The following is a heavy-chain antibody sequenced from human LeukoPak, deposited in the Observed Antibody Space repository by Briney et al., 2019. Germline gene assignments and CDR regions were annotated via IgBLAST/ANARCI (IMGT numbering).Heavy chain of an antibody. V-gene: IGHV4-59*01. J-gene: IGHJ4*02. D-gene: IGHD5-18*01. Sequence: SETLSLTCTVSGGSISSYYWSWIRQPPGKGLEWIGYIYYSGSTNYNPSLKSRVTISVDTSKNQISLKLSSVTAADTAVYYCARVGYSYGYPPFDSWGQGTLVTVSS. CDR2: IYYSGST. CDR1: GGSISSYY. CDR3: ARVGYSYGYPPFDS.